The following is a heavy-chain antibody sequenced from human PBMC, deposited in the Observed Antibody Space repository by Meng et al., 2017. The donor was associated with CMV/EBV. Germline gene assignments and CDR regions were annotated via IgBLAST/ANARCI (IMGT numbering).Heavy chain of an antibody. CDR1: GFTVSSNY. CDR2: IYSGGST. CDR3: PSFPRFIYFGMDV. V-gene: IGHV3-66*02. D-gene: IGHD3-10*01. J-gene: IGHJ6*02. Sequence: GGSLRLSCAASGFTVSSNYMSWVRQAPGKGLEWVSVIYSGGSTYYAGSVKGRFTISRDTSKNTLYLQMNSLRAEDTAVYYCPSFPRFIYFGMDVWGQGTTVTVSS.